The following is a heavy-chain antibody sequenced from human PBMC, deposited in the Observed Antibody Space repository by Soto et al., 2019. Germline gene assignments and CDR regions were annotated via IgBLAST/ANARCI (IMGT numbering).Heavy chain of an antibody. D-gene: IGHD3-3*01. Sequence: PGESLKISCKGSGYSFTSYWIGWVRQMPGKGLEWMGIIYPGDSDTRYSPSFQGQVTISADKSISTAYLQWSSLKASDAAMYYCARSRRFYDFWSRYRAPGGLDPWGQGTLVTVYS. J-gene: IGHJ5*02. CDR2: IYPGDSDT. CDR3: ARSRRFYDFWSRYRAPGGLDP. V-gene: IGHV5-51*01. CDR1: GYSFTSYW.